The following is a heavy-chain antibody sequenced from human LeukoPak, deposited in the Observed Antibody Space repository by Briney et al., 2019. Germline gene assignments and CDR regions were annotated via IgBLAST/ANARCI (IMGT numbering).Heavy chain of an antibody. D-gene: IGHD3-22*01. Sequence: SETLSLTCTVSGGSISSGDYYWSWIRQPPGKGLEWIGYIYYSGSTYYNPSLKSRVTISVDTSKNQFSLKLSSVTAADTAVYYVAGVPYYYVHFDNWGQETLVTVSS. J-gene: IGHJ4*02. CDR3: AGVPYYYVHFDN. V-gene: IGHV4-30-4*01. CDR2: IYYSGST. CDR1: GGSISSGDYY.